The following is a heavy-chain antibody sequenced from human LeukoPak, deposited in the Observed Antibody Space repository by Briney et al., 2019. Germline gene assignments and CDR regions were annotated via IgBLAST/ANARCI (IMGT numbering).Heavy chain of an antibody. CDR1: GGTFSSYA. Sequence: SVKVSCKASGGTFSSYAISWVRQAPGQGLEWMGGIIPIFGTANYAQKFQGRVTITADESTSTAYMELSSLRSEDTAVYYCARDRIAAARMDVWGQGTTVTVSS. D-gene: IGHD6-13*01. J-gene: IGHJ6*02. CDR2: IIPIFGTA. CDR3: ARDRIAAARMDV. V-gene: IGHV1-69*13.